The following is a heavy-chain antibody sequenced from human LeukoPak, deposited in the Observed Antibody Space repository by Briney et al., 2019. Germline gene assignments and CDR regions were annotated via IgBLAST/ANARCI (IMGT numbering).Heavy chain of an antibody. CDR2: IYYTGST. CDR3: ATLQSSGYDYSDY. J-gene: IGHJ4*02. CDR1: GASISSYY. V-gene: IGHV4-59*08. Sequence: TSETLSLTCTVSGASISSYYWSWIRQPPGKELEWIGYIYYTGSTDYNPSLKSRVTMSVDTSKKQFSLKLSSVTAADTAVYYCATLQSSGYDYSDYWGQGILVTVSS. D-gene: IGHD3-22*01.